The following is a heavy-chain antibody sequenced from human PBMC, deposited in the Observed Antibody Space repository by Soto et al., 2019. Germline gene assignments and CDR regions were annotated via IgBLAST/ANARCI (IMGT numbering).Heavy chain of an antibody. J-gene: IGHJ4*02. V-gene: IGHV3-30*03. D-gene: IGHD2-8*01. CDR3: GRCNGDDCHSPFDY. CDR1: GFTFSNYA. Sequence: QVQLVESGGGVVQPGGSLRLSCAASGFTFSNYAMHWVRQAPGKGLEWVADITKNGRNKDYADSVKGRLAISRDNYKNTPELQMNSLRVEDTAMYYCGRCNGDDCHSPFDYWGQGTLVTVSS. CDR2: ITKNGRNK.